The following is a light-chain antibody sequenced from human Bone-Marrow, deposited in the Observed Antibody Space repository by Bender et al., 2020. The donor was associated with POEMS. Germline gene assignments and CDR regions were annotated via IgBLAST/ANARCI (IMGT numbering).Light chain of an antibody. CDR1: SSNIGAHA. V-gene: IGLV1-44*01. CDR3: AVWHDSLNGWV. Sequence: QSVLTQPPSASGTPGQRVTISCSGGSSNIGAHAVNWYQHLPGTAPKLLIYSSHRRPSEVPDRFSGSRSGTSASLATSWLQSEDEAGYYCAVWHDSLNGWVSGGGTKLTVL. J-gene: IGLJ3*02. CDR2: SSH.